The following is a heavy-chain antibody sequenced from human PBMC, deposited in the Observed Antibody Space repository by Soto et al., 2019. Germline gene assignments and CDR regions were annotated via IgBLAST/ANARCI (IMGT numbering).Heavy chain of an antibody. D-gene: IGHD2-2*01. J-gene: IGHJ3*01. CDR2: IAYDGKNK. Sequence: QVQLVESGGGVVQPGRSLRLSCAASGFTFKNYGMHWVRQAPGKGLEGVAVIAYDGKNKYYGDSVKGRFTISRDNSKNTLYLQMSSLKPEDTALYYCAKVLPADAFVLWGQGTMVTVS. CDR1: GFTFKNYG. V-gene: IGHV3-30*18. CDR3: AKVLPADAFVL.